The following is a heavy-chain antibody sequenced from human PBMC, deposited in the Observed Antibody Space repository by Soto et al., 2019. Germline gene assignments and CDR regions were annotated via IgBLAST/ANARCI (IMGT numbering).Heavy chain of an antibody. CDR1: GGSFSGYY. CDR2: IYYSGST. J-gene: IGHJ3*02. Sequence: SETLSPPCAVYGGSFSGYYWSWIRQPPGKGLEWIGEIYYSGSTNYNPSLKSRVTISVDTSKNQFSLKLSSVTAADTAVYYCAKGGSGSYSNAFDIWGQGTMVTVSS. CDR3: AKGGSGSYSNAFDI. V-gene: IGHV4-34*01. D-gene: IGHD3-10*01.